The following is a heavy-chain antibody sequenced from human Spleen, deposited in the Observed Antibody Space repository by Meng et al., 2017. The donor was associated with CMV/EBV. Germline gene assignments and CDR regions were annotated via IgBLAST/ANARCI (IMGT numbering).Heavy chain of an antibody. CDR1: GFTFSSYE. CDR3: ARASGYCSSTSCPGYYYGMDV. CDR2: ISSSGSTI. J-gene: IGHJ6*02. Sequence: GGSLRLSCAASGFTFSSYEMNWVRQAPGKGLEWVSYISSSGSTIYYADSVKGRFTISRDNSKNTLYLQMNSLRAEDTAVYYCARASGYCSSTSCPGYYYGMDVWGQGTTVTVSS. V-gene: IGHV3-48*03. D-gene: IGHD2-2*01.